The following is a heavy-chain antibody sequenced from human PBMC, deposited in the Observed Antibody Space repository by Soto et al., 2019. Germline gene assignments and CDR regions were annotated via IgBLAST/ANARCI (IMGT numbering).Heavy chain of an antibody. CDR1: GVTCGYYA. J-gene: IGHJ4*02. Sequence: VRGYCVASGVTCGYYAMQWVRQAPGKGLEWVSAISWNSGSIDYADSVKGRFTISRDNAKNSLYLQMNSLRAEDTALYYCAKSHTTSGWYVTTDYWGPGTRVTVSS. CDR3: AKSHTTSGWYVTTDY. D-gene: IGHD6-19*01. CDR2: ISWNSGSI. V-gene: IGHV3-9*01.